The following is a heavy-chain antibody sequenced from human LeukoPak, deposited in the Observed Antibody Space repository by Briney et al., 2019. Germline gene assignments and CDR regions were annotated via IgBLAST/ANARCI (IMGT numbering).Heavy chain of an antibody. J-gene: IGHJ3*02. CDR2: IYYSGST. Sequence: SETLSLTCAVYGGSFSGYYWSWIRQPPGKGLEWIGYIYYSGSTNYNPSLKSRVTISVDTSKNQFSLKLSSVTAADTAVYYCARARVKTIFGVVTENDAFDIWGQGTMVTVSS. CDR3: ARARVKTIFGVVTENDAFDI. V-gene: IGHV4-59*01. D-gene: IGHD3-3*01. CDR1: GGSFSGYY.